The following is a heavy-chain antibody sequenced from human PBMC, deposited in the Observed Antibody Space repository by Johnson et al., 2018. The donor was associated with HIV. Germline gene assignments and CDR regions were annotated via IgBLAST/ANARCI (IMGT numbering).Heavy chain of an antibody. CDR3: ARDASYYGWWYGAFDI. V-gene: IGHV3-66*01. J-gene: IGHJ3*02. Sequence: VQLVESGGGLVQPGGSLRLSCVVSGFTVSSYYMSWVRQAPGKGLEWVSIVFSGDNTYYADSVKGRFTISRDNSKNTLYLQMNSLRAEDTAVYYCARDASYYGWWYGAFDIWGQGTRVTVSS. CDR2: VFSGDNT. CDR1: GFTVSSYY. D-gene: IGHD3-10*01.